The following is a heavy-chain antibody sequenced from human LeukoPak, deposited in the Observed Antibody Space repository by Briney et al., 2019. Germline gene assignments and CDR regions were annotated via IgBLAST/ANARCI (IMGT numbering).Heavy chain of an antibody. J-gene: IGHJ1*01. D-gene: IGHD3-10*01. CDR1: GFTFSSYG. CDR2: TWSDGSEK. Sequence: GGSLRLSCAASGFTFSSYGMHWVRQAPGKGLEWVAFTWSDGSEKYYADSVKGRFTISRDNSENTLYLQVNSLRPEDTAVYYCVQAISLGGGWGQGTLVTVSS. CDR3: VQAISLGGG. V-gene: IGHV3-30*02.